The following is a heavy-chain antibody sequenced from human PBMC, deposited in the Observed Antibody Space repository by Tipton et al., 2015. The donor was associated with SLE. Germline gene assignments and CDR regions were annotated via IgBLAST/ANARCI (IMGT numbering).Heavy chain of an antibody. CDR3: ARGVNDYSTTANYFDY. CDR1: GFTFDDYA. V-gene: IGHV3-9*01. J-gene: IGHJ4*02. D-gene: IGHD4-11*01. Sequence: SLRLSCAASGFTFDDYAMHWVRQAPGKGLEWVSGISWNSGSIGYADSVKGRFTISRDNAKNSLYLQMNSLRAEDTALYYCARGVNDYSTTANYFDYWGQGTLVTVSS. CDR2: ISWNSGSI.